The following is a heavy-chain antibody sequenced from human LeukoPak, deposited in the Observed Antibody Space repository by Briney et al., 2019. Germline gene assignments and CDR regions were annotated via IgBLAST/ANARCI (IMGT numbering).Heavy chain of an antibody. D-gene: IGHD3-9*01. CDR2: ISGSGGST. V-gene: IGHV3-23*01. CDR3: AKDGPGLLRYFDWLSGGRGYYYGMDV. Sequence: GGSLRLSCAASGFTFSSYAMSWVRQAPGKGLEWVSAISGSGGSTYYADSVKGRFTISRDNSKNTLYLQMNSLRAEDTAVYYCAKDGPGLLRYFDWLSGGRGYYYGMDVWGQGTTVTVSS. CDR1: GFTFSSYA. J-gene: IGHJ6*02.